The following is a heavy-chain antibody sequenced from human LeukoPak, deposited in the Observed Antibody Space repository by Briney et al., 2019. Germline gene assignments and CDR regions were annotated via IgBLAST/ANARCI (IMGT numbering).Heavy chain of an antibody. J-gene: IGHJ4*02. D-gene: IGHD3-3*01. CDR3: AREISGEWTYFFDY. CDR2: IRSSDSTI. CDR1: GFTFSYYY. V-gene: IGHV3-11*01. Sequence: KPGGSLRLSCAASGFTFSYYYMSWIRQAPGKGLEWVSYIRSSDSTIYYADSVEGQYTISRDNAKNPLYLQMNSLRAEDTAVYYCAREISGEWTYFFDYWGEGPLVTVSS.